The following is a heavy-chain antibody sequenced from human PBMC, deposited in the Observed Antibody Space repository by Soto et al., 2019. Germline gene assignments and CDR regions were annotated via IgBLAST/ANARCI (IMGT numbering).Heavy chain of an antibody. CDR1: GFTFSSYS. Sequence: GGSLRLSCAASGFTFSSYSMNWVRQAPGKGLEWVSYISSSSSTIYYADSVKGRFTISRDNAKNSLYLQMNSLRAEDTAVYYCARGTGSSWTFSFDYWGQGTLVTVSS. D-gene: IGHD6-13*01. V-gene: IGHV3-48*01. CDR3: ARGTGSSWTFSFDY. CDR2: ISSSSSTI. J-gene: IGHJ4*02.